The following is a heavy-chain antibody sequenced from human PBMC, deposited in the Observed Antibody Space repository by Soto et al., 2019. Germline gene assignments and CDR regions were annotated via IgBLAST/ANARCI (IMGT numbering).Heavy chain of an antibody. V-gene: IGHV3-11*01. J-gene: IGHJ5*02. CDR3: ATGGIYYEA. CDR1: GFAFSHNY. CDR2: ISTSGSPA. D-gene: IGHD1-26*01. Sequence: QVHLVESGGGLVNLGGSLRPSCTVPGFAFSHNYLTWIRQPPGKGLEWLSYISTSGSPAYYADSVKGRFTISTDNAKKSLYLQMDSLRAEDTGVYYCATGGIYYEAWGQGTLVTVSS.